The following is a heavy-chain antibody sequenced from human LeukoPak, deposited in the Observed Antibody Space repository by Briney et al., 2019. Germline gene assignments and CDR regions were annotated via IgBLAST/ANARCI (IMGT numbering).Heavy chain of an antibody. Sequence: GGSLRLSCTTSGFTFSNYAMFWVRQAPGKGLEYVSGINSIGGSAYYAGSVKGRFTVSRDNFNNTLYLQMGSLRPEDMGVYYCAKVGIRGYSSSLRYYYYMDVWGKGTTVTVSS. CDR2: INSIGGSA. CDR3: AKVGIRGYSSSLRYYYYMDV. CDR1: GFTFSNYA. V-gene: IGHV3-64*02. D-gene: IGHD5-18*01. J-gene: IGHJ6*03.